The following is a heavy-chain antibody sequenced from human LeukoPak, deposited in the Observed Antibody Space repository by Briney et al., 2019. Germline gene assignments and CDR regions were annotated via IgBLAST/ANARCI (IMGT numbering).Heavy chain of an antibody. D-gene: IGHD3-22*01. V-gene: IGHV3-30*02. CDR1: GFTFSSYG. CDR3: AKDFYYHSSGYYFDAFDI. Sequence: GGSLRLSCAASGFTFSSYGMHWVRQAPGKGLEWVAFIRYDGSNKYYADSVKGRFAISRDNSKNTLYLQMNSLRAEDTAVYYCAKDFYYHSSGYYFDAFDIWGQGTMVTVSS. J-gene: IGHJ3*02. CDR2: IRYDGSNK.